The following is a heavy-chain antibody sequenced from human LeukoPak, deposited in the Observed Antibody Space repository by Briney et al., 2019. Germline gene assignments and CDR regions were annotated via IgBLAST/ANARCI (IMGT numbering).Heavy chain of an antibody. V-gene: IGHV1-69*13. Sequence: SVKVSCKASGGTFSSYAISWVRQAPGQGLEWMGGIIPIFGTANYAQKFQSRVTITADESASTAYMELSSLRSEDTAVYYCARGAVASAGLDLGYWGQGTLVTVSS. CDR3: ARGAVASAGLDLGY. CDR1: GGTFSSYA. D-gene: IGHD6-13*01. CDR2: IIPIFGTA. J-gene: IGHJ4*02.